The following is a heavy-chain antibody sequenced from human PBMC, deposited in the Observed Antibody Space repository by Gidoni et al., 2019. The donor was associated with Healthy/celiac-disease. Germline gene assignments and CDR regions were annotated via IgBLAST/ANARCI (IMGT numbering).Heavy chain of an antibody. CDR1: GYTFTSYD. J-gene: IGHJ6*04. V-gene: IGHV1-8*01. D-gene: IGHD3-3*01. CDR3: ATRRATYYDFWSGSGMDV. CDR2: MNPNSGNT. Sequence: QVQLVQSGAEVKKPGASVKVSCKASGYTFTSYDINWVRQATGQGLEWMGWMNPNSGNTGYAQKFQGRVTMTRNTSISTAYMELSSLRSEDTAVYYCATRRATYYDFWSGSGMDVWGKGTTVTVSS.